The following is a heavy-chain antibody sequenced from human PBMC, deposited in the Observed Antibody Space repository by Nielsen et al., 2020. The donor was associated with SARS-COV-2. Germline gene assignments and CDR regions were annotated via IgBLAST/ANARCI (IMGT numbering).Heavy chain of an antibody. CDR1: GGSVSSGSYY. CDR2: IYTSGST. CDR3: ARELGYCSSTSCYTYYFDY. J-gene: IGHJ4*02. Sequence: SETLSLTCTVSGGSVSSGSYYWSWIRQPAGKGLEWIGRIYTSGSTNYNPSLKSRVTMSVDTSKNQFSLKLSSVTAADTAVYYCARELGYCSSTSCYTYYFDYWGQGTLVTVSS. D-gene: IGHD2-2*02. V-gene: IGHV4-61*02.